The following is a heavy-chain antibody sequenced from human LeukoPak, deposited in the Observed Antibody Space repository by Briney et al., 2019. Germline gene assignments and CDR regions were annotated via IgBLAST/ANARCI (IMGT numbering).Heavy chain of an antibody. J-gene: IGHJ4*02. CDR1: GYTFTSYG. CDR2: INPSGGST. D-gene: IGHD3-9*01. V-gene: IGHV1-46*01. Sequence: ASVKVSCKASGYTFTSYGISWVRQAPGQGLEWMGIINPSGGSTSYAQKFQGRVTMTRDMSTSTVYMELSSLRSEDTAVYYCTVYDILTGSPADLVDYWGQGTLVTVSS. CDR3: TVYDILTGSPADLVDY.